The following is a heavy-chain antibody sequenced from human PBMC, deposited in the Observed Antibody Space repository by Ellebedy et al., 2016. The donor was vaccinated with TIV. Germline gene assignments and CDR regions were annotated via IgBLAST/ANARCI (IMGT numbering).Heavy chain of an antibody. V-gene: IGHV3-9*01. D-gene: IGHD1-26*01. CDR1: GFTFDDHG. J-gene: IGHJ6*02. CDR2: ISWNSGTT. Sequence: GGSLRLXXVASGFTFDDHGMHWVRQAPGKGLEWVSYISWNSGTTGYADAVKGRFIISRDNAKNSLYLQMNSLRAEDTALCAKESAYQWAMVDWGQGTTVTVSS. CDR3: ESAYQWAMVD.